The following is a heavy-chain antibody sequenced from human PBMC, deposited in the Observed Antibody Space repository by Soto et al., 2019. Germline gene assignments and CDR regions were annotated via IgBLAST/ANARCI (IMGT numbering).Heavy chain of an antibody. CDR2: ISAYNGNT. D-gene: IGHD2-15*01. Sequence: GDSVKVSCKASGYTFTSYGISWVRQAPGQGLEWMGWISAYNGNTNYAQKLQGRVTMTTDTSTSTAYMELRSLRSDDTAVYYCARVFQVTGASSGRSRFSYFDYWGQGKLVNVSS. J-gene: IGHJ4*02. CDR1: GYTFTSYG. V-gene: IGHV1-18*01. CDR3: ARVFQVTGASSGRSRFSYFDY.